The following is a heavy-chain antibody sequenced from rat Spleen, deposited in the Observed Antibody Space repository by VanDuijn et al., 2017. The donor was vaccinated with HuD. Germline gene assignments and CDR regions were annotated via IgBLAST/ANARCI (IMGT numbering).Heavy chain of an antibody. J-gene: IGHJ2*01. CDR2: ISYEDRST. D-gene: IGHD1-9*01. CDR3: ARHGYNTYFDS. Sequence: EVQLVESDGGLVQPGRSLKLSCAASGFTFSDFYMAWVRQAPATGQEWVATISYEDRSTYYLDSVKGRITIPRDNAKNTQYLQMDSLRSEDTATYYCARHGYNTYFDSWGQGVMVPVSS. CDR1: GFTFSDFY. V-gene: IGHV5-29*01.